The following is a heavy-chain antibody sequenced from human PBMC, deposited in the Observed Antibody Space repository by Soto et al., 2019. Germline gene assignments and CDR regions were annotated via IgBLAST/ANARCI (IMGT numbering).Heavy chain of an antibody. V-gene: IGHV3-73*01. CDR1: GFTFSGSA. J-gene: IGHJ5*02. CDR2: IRSKANSYAT. CDR3: TSRYCSGGSCSIDP. D-gene: IGHD2-15*01. Sequence: GGSLRLSCAASGFTFSGSAMHWVRQASGKGLEWVGRIRSKANSYATAYAASVKGRFTISRDDSKNTAYLQMNSLKTEDTAVYYCTSRYCSGGSCSIDPWGQGTLVTVSS.